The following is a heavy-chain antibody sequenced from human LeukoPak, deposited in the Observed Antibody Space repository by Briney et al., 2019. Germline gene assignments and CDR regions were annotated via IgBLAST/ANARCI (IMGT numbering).Heavy chain of an antibody. V-gene: IGHV1-18*01. J-gene: IGHJ4*02. Sequence: ASVKVSCKASGYTFTSYDISWVRQAPGQGLEWMGWISAYNGNTNYAQKLQGRVTMTTDTSTSTAYMELRSLRSDDTAVYYCARGEYSSSWYRPALLAAWGQGTLVTVSS. D-gene: IGHD6-13*01. CDR2: ISAYNGNT. CDR1: GYTFTSYD. CDR3: ARGEYSSSWYRPALLAA.